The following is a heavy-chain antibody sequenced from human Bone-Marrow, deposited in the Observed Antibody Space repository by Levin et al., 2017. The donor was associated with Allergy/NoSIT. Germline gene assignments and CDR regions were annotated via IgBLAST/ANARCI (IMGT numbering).Heavy chain of an antibody. CDR2: ISGGGGSA. Sequence: AGGSLRLSCAASGITFNTYAMSWVRQAPGKGLEWVSTISGGGGSAHYADSVKGRFTVSRDNSKETLYLQMNSLRVEDTAVYYCAKRGPSQDGIEVWGQGTTVTVSS. CDR1: GITFNTYA. CDR3: AKRGPSQDGIEV. J-gene: IGHJ6*02. V-gene: IGHV3-23*01.